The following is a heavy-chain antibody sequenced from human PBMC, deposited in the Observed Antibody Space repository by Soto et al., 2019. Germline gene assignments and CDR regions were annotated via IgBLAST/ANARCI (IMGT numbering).Heavy chain of an antibody. CDR2: ISAHNGNT. Sequence: ASVKVSCKASGYTFTSYAMHWVRKAPGQMLEGLGGISAHNGNTNYAQKLQGRVTMTTDTSTSTAYMELRSLRSDDTAVYYCAGEYYYDFWSAYPGQYWAQGTLVTVPS. CDR3: AGEYYYDFWSAYPGQY. J-gene: IGHJ4*02. D-gene: IGHD3-3*01. CDR1: GYTFTSYA. V-gene: IGHV1-18*01.